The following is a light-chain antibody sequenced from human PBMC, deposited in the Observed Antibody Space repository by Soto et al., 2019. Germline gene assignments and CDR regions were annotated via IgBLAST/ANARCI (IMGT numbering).Light chain of an antibody. V-gene: IGKV1-39*01. CDR1: QSISNY. CDR3: QQSYSTPWT. J-gene: IGKJ1*01. Sequence: DIKMTQSPSTLSGSVGDRVTITCRASQSISNYLNWYQQKPGKAPKLLIYAASSLQSGVPSRFSGSGSGTNFTLTISSLQPEDFATYYCQQSYSTPWTFGQGTKVDIK. CDR2: AAS.